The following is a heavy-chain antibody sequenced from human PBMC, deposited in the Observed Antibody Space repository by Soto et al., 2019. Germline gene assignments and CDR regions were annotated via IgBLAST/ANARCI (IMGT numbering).Heavy chain of an antibody. CDR1: GGSFSDYY. CDR3: ARPANAHSASSGYHHDAFDI. V-gene: IGHV4-34*01. J-gene: IGHJ3*02. D-gene: IGHD3-22*01. Sequence: SGTLSLTCAVYGGSFSDYYWSWIRLIPGKGLEWIGEINYNGGANYNPSLKSRVTMSVDTSKNQFSVKMRFVTAADTALYYCARPANAHSASSGYHHDAFDIWGQGRKVPVSS. CDR2: INYNGGA.